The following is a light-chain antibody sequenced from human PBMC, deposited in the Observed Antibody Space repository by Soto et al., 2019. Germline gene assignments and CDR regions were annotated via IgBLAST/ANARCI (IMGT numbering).Light chain of an antibody. CDR3: MQARQTPIT. J-gene: IGKJ5*01. Sequence: EIVMTQSPLCLPVTPGEPASISCRSGQRLLHSNGYNYLDWYLQKPGQSPQLLIYLGSNRASGVPDRFSGSGSGTDFTLKISRVEAEDVGIYYCMQARQTPITFGQGTRLEI. V-gene: IGKV2-28*01. CDR2: LGS. CDR1: QRLLHSNGYNY.